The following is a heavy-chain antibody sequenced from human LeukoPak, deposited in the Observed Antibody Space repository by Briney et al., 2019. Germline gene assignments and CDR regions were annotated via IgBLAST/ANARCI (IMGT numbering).Heavy chain of an antibody. CDR1: GFTFSSYS. CDR3: ARDHTRGIAARPLNWFDP. CDR2: ISSSSSYI. D-gene: IGHD6-6*01. J-gene: IGHJ5*02. V-gene: IGHV3-21*01. Sequence: GGSLRLSCAASGFTFSSYSMNWVRQAPGKGLEWVSSISSSSSYIYYADSVKGRFTISRDNAKNSLYLQMNSLRAEDTAVYYCARDHTRGIAARPLNWFDPWGQGTLVTVSS.